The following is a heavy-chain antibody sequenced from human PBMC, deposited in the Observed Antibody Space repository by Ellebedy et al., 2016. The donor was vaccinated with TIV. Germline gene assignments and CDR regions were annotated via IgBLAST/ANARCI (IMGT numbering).Heavy chain of an antibody. Sequence: SGPTLVKPPQTLTLTCTFSGFSLSTRGMCVSWIGQPPGKALEWLALIDGDDDKFYSPSLKTRLRITKDTSKNQVVLTVTNTGPVDTGTYYCARNTYGGWFDPWGQGTLVTVSS. D-gene: IGHD3-16*01. J-gene: IGHJ5*02. CDR2: IDGDDDK. V-gene: IGHV2-70*13. CDR3: ARNTYGGWFDP. CDR1: GFSLSTRGMC.